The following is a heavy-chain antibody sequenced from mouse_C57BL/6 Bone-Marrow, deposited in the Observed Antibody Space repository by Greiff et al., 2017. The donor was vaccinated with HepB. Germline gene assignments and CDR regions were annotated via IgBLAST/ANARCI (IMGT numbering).Heavy chain of an antibody. CDR2: IDPETGGT. Sequence: VKLMESGAELVRPGASVTLSCKASGYTFTDYEMHWVKQTPVHGLEWIGAIDPETGGTAYNQKFKGKAILTADKSYSTDYMERRSLTSEDSAVYYCTRSEDGYYFYYAMDYWGQGTSVTVSS. D-gene: IGHD2-3*01. CDR1: GYTFTDYE. V-gene: IGHV1-15*01. CDR3: TRSEDGYYFYYAMDY. J-gene: IGHJ4*01.